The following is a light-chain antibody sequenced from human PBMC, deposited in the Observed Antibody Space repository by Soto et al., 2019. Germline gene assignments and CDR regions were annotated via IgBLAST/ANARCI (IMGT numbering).Light chain of an antibody. J-gene: IGLJ3*02. CDR2: SNN. Sequence: QPVLTQPTSASGTPGQRITISCSGSSSNIGSHTVNWHQQVPGTAPKLLIYSNNQRPSGVPDRFSGSKSGTSASLAVNGLQSEDEADYYCAAWDDSLNGPLFGGGTKLTVL. CDR3: AAWDDSLNGPL. V-gene: IGLV1-44*01. CDR1: SSNIGSHT.